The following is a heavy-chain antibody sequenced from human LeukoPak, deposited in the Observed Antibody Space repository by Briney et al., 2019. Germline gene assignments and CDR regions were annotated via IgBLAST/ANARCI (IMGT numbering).Heavy chain of an antibody. CDR3: ATGYSSTWYYFDY. V-gene: IGHV4-59*01. D-gene: IGHD6-13*01. CDR2: IYHSGST. CDR1: GDSISSYY. Sequence: SETLSLTCTVSGDSISSYYWSWIRQPPGKGLKWIGYIYHSGSTNYNPSLKSRVTISADTSKDQFSLKLASVTAADTAVYYCATGYSSTWYYFDYWGQGTLVTVSS. J-gene: IGHJ4*02.